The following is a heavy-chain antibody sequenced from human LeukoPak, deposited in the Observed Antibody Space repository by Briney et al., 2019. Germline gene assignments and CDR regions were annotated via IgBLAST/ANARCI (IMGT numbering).Heavy chain of an antibody. Sequence: SETLSLTCTVSGGSTSSYYWSWIRQPPGKGLEWIGYIYYSGSTNYNPSLKSRVTISVDTSKNQFSLKLSSVTAADTAVYYCARSGTITMIVVADYWYFDLWGRGTLVTVPS. D-gene: IGHD3-22*01. CDR3: ARSGTITMIVVADYWYFDL. CDR2: IYYSGST. J-gene: IGHJ2*01. CDR1: GGSTSSYY. V-gene: IGHV4-59*08.